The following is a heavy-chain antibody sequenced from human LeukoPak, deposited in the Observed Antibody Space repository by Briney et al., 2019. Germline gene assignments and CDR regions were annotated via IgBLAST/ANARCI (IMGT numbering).Heavy chain of an antibody. Sequence: PGRSLTLFYAASGFTFSSYAMHWVRQAPGNGLDRRPGRSYDGSNKSYVDWVKGRLTICRDNSKNTLYMQMNSLRAEDTAVYYCARAPRGSSSWYYFDYWGQGTLVTVSS. CDR1: GFTFSSYA. V-gene: IGHV3-30*04. CDR2: RSYDGSNK. D-gene: IGHD6-13*01. J-gene: IGHJ4*02. CDR3: ARAPRGSSSWYYFDY.